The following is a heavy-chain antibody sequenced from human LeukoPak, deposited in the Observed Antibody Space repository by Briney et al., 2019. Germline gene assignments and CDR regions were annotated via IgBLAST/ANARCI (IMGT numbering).Heavy chain of an antibody. D-gene: IGHD1-26*01. CDR2: IYTSGST. V-gene: IGHV4-4*07. Sequence: SETLSLTCTVSGGSISSYYWSWIRQPAGKGLEWIGRIYTSGSTNYNRSLKSRVTMSVDTSKNQFPLKLSSVTAADTAVYYCARDFAIFSELHYYYYGMDVWGQGTTVTVSS. J-gene: IGHJ6*02. CDR3: ARDFAIFSELHYYYYGMDV. CDR1: GGSISSYY.